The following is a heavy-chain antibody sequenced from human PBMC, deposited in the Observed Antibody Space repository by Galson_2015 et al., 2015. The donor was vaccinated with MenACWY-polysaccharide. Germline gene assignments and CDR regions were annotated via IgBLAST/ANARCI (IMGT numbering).Heavy chain of an antibody. CDR3: AKANSGGICTSGWACWFDP. V-gene: IGHV3-23*01. Sequence: SLRLSCAASGFTFTNYAMNWVRQVPGKGLEWVSSIGGSGTTYYADSVKGRFTISRDNSKNMVYLQMNSLRAEDTAIYYCAKANSGGICTSGWACWFDPWGQGSLVIVSS. CDR1: GFTFTNYA. CDR2: IGGSGTT. J-gene: IGHJ5*02. D-gene: IGHD2-15*01.